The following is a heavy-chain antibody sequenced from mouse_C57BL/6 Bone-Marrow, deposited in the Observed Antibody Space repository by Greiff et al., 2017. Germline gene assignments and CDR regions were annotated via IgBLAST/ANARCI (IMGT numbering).Heavy chain of an antibody. D-gene: IGHD1-1*01. CDR3: ARHEDKYYGSRDWFAY. CDR2: FYSGGGSI. J-gene: IGHJ3*01. V-gene: IGHV1-62-2*01. CDR1: GYTFTEYT. Sequence: QVQLQQSGAELVKPGASVKLSCKASGYTFTEYTIHWVKQRSGQGLEWIGWFYSGGGSIKYNEKFKDQVTFTADKSSSTVYMELSRLTSEDSAVYFCARHEDKYYGSRDWFAYWGQGTLVTVSA.